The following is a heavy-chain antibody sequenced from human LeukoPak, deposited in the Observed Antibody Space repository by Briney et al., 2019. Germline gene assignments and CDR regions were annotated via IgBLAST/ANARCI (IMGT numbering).Heavy chain of an antibody. D-gene: IGHD3-10*01. J-gene: IGHJ4*02. CDR1: GGSFSGYY. CDR2: INHSGST. CDR3: ARSLKGYYGSGSYYNL. Sequence: PSETLSLTRAVYGGSFSGYYWSWIRQPPGKGLEWIGEINHSGSTNYNPSLKSRVTISVDTSKNQFSLKLSSVTAADTAVYYCARSLKGYYGSGSYYNLWGQGTLVTVSS. V-gene: IGHV4-34*01.